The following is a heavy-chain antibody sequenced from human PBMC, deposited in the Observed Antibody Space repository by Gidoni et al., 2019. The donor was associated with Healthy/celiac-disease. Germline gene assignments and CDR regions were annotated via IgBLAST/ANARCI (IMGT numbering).Heavy chain of an antibody. CDR3: AKDQQWLVRGIDY. CDR2: ISGSGGST. Sequence: EVQLLESGGGLVQPGGSLRPSCAASGFTCSSYAMSWVRQAPGKGLEWVSAISGSGGSTYYADSVKGRFTISRDNSKNTLYLQMNSLRAEDTAVYYCAKDQQWLVRGIDYWGQGTLVTVSS. J-gene: IGHJ4*02. CDR1: GFTCSSYA. D-gene: IGHD6-19*01. V-gene: IGHV3-23*01.